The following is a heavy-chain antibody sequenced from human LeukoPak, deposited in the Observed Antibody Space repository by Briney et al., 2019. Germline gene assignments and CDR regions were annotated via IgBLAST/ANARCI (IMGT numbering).Heavy chain of an antibody. CDR2: INHSGST. CDR1: GGSFSGYY. CDR3: ARNLYSSTSCLNWYLDL. Sequence: SETLSLTCAVYGGSFSGYYWSWIRQPPGKGLEWIGEINHSGSTNYNPSLKSRVTISVDTSKNQFSLKLSSVTAADTAVYYCARNLYSSTSCLNWYLDLWGRGTLVTVSS. J-gene: IGHJ2*01. V-gene: IGHV4-34*01. D-gene: IGHD2-2*01.